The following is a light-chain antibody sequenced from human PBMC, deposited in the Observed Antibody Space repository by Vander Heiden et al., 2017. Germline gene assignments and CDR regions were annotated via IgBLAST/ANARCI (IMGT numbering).Light chain of an antibody. J-gene: IGLJ1*01. CDR1: KLGDKY. V-gene: IGLV3-1*01. CDR2: HDS. Sequence: SYELTQPPSVSVSPGQTASITCSGDKLGDKYAYWYQQNPGQAPVLVIYHDSKRPSGIPERFSGSNSGNTATLTISGTQAMDEADYYCQAWDSSTYNYVFGTGTKVTVL. CDR3: QAWDSSTYNYV.